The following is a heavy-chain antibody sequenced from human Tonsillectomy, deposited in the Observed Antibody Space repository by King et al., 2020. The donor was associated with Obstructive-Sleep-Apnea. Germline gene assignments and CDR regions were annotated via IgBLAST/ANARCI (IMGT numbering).Heavy chain of an antibody. J-gene: IGHJ4*02. CDR3: ARVLDSYATRLMVDY. D-gene: IGHD5-18*01. CDR2: ISYDGSNK. CDR1: GFTFSNYA. Sequence: VQLVESGGGVVQPGRSLRLSCAASGFTFSNYAMHLVRQAPGKGLEWVAVISYDGSNKYYGDPVKGRFTISRYKSKNTLYLQMDSLRAEDTAVYYCARVLDSYATRLMVDYWGQGTLVTVSS. V-gene: IGHV3-30*04.